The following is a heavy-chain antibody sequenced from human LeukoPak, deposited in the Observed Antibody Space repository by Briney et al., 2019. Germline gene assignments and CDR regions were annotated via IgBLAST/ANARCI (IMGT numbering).Heavy chain of an antibody. CDR1: GGSISSGGYY. CDR2: IYTSGST. V-gene: IGHV4-61*02. D-gene: IGHD3-3*01. CDR3: ATTIFGNLDY. J-gene: IGHJ4*02. Sequence: SQTLSLTCAVSGGSISSGGYYWSWIRQPAGKGLEWIGRIYTSGSTNYNPSLKSRVTMSVDTSKNQFSLKLSSVTAADTAVYYCATTIFGNLDYWGQGTLVTVSS.